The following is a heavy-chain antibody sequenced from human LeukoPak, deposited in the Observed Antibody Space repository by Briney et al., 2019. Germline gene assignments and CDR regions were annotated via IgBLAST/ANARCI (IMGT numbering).Heavy chain of an antibody. CDR1: GYTFTSYY. CDR2: INPSGGST. CDR3: ARFPASSSWYKGELFDY. V-gene: IGHV1-46*01. D-gene: IGHD6-13*01. Sequence: ASVKVSCKASGYTFTSYYMHWVRQAPGQGLEWMGIINPSGGSTSSAQKFQGRVTMTRDTSTSTVYMEQSSLRSEDTAVYYCARFPASSSWYKGELFDYWGQGTLVTVSS. J-gene: IGHJ4*02.